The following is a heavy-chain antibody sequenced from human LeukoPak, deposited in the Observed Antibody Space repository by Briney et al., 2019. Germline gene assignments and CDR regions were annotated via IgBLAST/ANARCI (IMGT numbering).Heavy chain of an antibody. D-gene: IGHD6-19*01. J-gene: IGHJ4*02. Sequence: GGSLRLSCAASRFTFSSYAMSWVRQAPGKGLEWVSGISGSTYYADSVRGRFTISRDNSKNTLYLQMNSLRAEDTAVYYCATRTYSSGWYTFDYWGQGTLVTVSS. CDR2: ISGST. CDR1: RFTFSSYA. V-gene: IGHV3-23*01. CDR3: ATRTYSSGWYTFDY.